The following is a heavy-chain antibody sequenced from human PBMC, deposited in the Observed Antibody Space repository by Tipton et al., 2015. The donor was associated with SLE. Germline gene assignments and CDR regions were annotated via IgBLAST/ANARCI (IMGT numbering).Heavy chain of an antibody. V-gene: IGHV4-34*01. CDR2: IYHSGST. J-gene: IGHJ2*01. Sequence: TLSLTCAVYGGSFSGYYWSWIRQPPGKGLEWIGEIYHSGSTNYNPSLKSRVTISVDKSKNQFSLKLSSVTAADTAVYYCARGGSYNWNDKTWYFDLWGRGTLVTVSS. CDR3: ARGGSYNWNDKTWYFDL. CDR1: GGSFSGYY. D-gene: IGHD1-20*01.